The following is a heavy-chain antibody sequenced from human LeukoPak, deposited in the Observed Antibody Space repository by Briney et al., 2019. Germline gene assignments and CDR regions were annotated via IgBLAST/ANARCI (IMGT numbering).Heavy chain of an antibody. CDR2: IFYSGST. CDR3: ARHGASGSYLYYFDY. Sequence: PSETLSLTCTVSGGSISSSSFYWGWIRQPPGKGLEWIGTIFYSGSTWYNPSLKSRVTISVDTSKNQFSLKLSSVTAADTAVYFCARHGASGSYLYYFDYWGQGTLVTVSS. CDR1: GGSISSSSFY. J-gene: IGHJ4*02. D-gene: IGHD1-26*01. V-gene: IGHV4-39*01.